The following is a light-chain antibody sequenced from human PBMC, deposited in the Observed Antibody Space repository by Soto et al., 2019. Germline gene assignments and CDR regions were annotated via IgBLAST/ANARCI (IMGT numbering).Light chain of an antibody. CDR2: GAS. Sequence: EIVLTQSPGTLSLSPGESVTLSCRASQSVTSNYLAWYQQKPGQAPRLLIYGASSRATGIPDRFSGSGSGTDFTLTISRLEPEDFAVYFCQQYGTSPAGTFGRGTKVEIK. V-gene: IGKV3-20*01. CDR3: QQYGTSPAGT. J-gene: IGKJ1*01. CDR1: QSVTSNY.